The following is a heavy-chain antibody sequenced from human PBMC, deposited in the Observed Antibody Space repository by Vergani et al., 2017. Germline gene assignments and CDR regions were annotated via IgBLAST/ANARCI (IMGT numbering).Heavy chain of an antibody. CDR1: GFTFTSSA. D-gene: IGHD1-26*01. V-gene: IGHV1-58*01. CDR3: AEGLYDPVGARAYYYYGMDV. Sequence: QMQLVPSGPEVKTPGTSVKVSCKASGFTFTSSAVQWVRQARGQRLEWIGWIVVGSGNTNYAQKFQERVTITRNMSTSTAYMELSSLRSEDTAVYYCAEGLYDPVGARAYYYYGMDVWGQGTTVTVSS. CDR2: IVVGSGNT. J-gene: IGHJ6*02.